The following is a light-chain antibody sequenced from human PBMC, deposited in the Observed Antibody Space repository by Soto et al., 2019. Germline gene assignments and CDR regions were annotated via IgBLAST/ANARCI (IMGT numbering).Light chain of an antibody. V-gene: IGKV1-5*01. CDR1: HSIGTC. J-gene: IGKJ1*01. CDR2: DAS. Sequence: DIQMTQSPSTLSASVGDRVTITCRASHSIGTCLAWYQQKPGKAPNLLIYDASNLESGVPSRFSGSGSGTEFTLTISSLKPEDFATYYCQKCSTYSRTFGQGTKVEI. CDR3: QKCSTYSRT.